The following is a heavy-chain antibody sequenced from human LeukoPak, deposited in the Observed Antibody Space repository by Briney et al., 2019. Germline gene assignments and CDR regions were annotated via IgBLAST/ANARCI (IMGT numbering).Heavy chain of an antibody. D-gene: IGHD2-2*01. Sequence: GASVKVSCKASGYTFTGYYMHWVRQAPGQGLEWMAWINPNSGGTNYAQKFQGRVTMTSDTSISTAYMDLSRLRSDDTAVYYCARFYCSSTSCQYNWFDPWGQGTLVTVSS. J-gene: IGHJ5*02. CDR2: INPNSGGT. CDR1: GYTFTGYY. CDR3: ARFYCSSTSCQYNWFDP. V-gene: IGHV1-2*02.